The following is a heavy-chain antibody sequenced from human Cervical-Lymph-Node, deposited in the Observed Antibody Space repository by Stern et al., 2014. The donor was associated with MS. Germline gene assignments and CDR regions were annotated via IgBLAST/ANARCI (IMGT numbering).Heavy chain of an antibody. CDR1: GGTISSRDYY. J-gene: IGHJ4*02. CDR3: ARSQNGRLLHYYFDS. D-gene: IGHD2-15*01. CDR2: IQYIGSS. Sequence: QLQLQESGPRLVKPSQTLSLTCTVSGGTISSRDYYWSWIRQHPEKGLDWIGYIQYIGSSYYNPSLKSRFTISIDTSKNQFSLKLSSVTAADTAIYYCARSQNGRLLHYYFDSWGQGTLVTVSS. V-gene: IGHV4-31*03.